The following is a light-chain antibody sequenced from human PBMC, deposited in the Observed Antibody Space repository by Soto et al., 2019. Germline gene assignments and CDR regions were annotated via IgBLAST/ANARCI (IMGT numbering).Light chain of an antibody. Sequence: ESVLTQSPGTLSLSPGEKATLSCRASQSVSSSYLAWYQQKPGQAPRLLIYGASSRATAIPDRFSCSGSGTAFTLTVSRLEPEGFAVYYWPQFGSSSWTGGQGTKVEI. CDR1: QSVSSSY. CDR3: PQFGSSSWT. V-gene: IGKV3-20*01. J-gene: IGKJ1*01. CDR2: GAS.